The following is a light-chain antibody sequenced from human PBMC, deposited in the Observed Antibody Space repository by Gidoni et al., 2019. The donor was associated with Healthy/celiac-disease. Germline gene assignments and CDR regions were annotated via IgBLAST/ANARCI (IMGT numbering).Light chain of an antibody. CDR2: GES. Sequence: EIVITQSPATLSVSPGERATLSCRASQSVSSNLAWYQQKPGQAPRLLIYGESTRATGIPARFSGRGSGTEFTLTISSLQSEDFAVYYCQQYNNWPPMYTFGQXTKLEIK. CDR1: QSVSSN. J-gene: IGKJ2*01. CDR3: QQYNNWPPMYT. V-gene: IGKV3-15*01.